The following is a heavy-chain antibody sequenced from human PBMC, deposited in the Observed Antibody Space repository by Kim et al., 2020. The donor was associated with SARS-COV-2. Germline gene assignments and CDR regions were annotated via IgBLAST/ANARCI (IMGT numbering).Heavy chain of an antibody. Sequence: GGSLRLSCAPSGFTFSSYAMSWVRQTPGKGLECVSAISGSGGSTYYADSVKGWFTISRDNSKNTLYLQMSSLRAEDTAVYYCAKLFGARLTFYYMDVWGKGTTVTVSS. CDR1: GFTFSSYA. V-gene: IGHV3-23*01. CDR3: AKLFGARLTFYYMDV. J-gene: IGHJ6*03. CDR2: ISGSGGST. D-gene: IGHD3-3*01.